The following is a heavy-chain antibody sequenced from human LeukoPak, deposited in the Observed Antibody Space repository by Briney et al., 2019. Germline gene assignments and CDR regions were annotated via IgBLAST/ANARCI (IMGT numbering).Heavy chain of an antibody. CDR2: IRGGGGSA. CDR3: ARDLNGDYIGAFDM. D-gene: IGHD4-17*01. CDR1: GFTFSAYA. J-gene: IGHJ3*02. Sequence: GGSLRLSCTASGFTFSAYAMMWVRQAPGKGPEWVSAIRGGGGSAFYADSVKGRFTISRDNSKYTLFLQMNSLRAEDTAVYYCARDLNGDYIGAFDMWGPGTTVTVSS. V-gene: IGHV3-23*01.